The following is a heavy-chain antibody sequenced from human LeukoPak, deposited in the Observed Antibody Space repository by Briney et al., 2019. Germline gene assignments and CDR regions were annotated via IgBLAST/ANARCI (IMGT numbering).Heavy chain of an antibody. V-gene: IGHV4-30-4*01. CDR3: ARVIPGAVAGPYYFDY. CDR1: GGSISSGDYY. J-gene: IGHJ4*02. CDR2: IYYSGST. D-gene: IGHD6-19*01. Sequence: SETLSLTCTVSGGSISSGDYYWSWIRQPPGKGLEWIGYIYYSGSTYFNPSLKSRVTISVDTSKNQFSLKLSSVTAADTAVYYCARVIPGAVAGPYYFDYWGQGTLVTVSS.